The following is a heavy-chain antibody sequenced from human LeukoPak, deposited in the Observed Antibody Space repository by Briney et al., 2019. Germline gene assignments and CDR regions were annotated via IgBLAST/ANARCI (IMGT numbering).Heavy chain of an antibody. Sequence: ASVKVSCKASGYTFTSYGISWVRQAPGQGLEWMGWISAYNGNTNYARKLQGRVTMTTDTSTSTAYMELRSLRSDDTAVYYCAKTHGRGSIVGATSNCDYWGQGTLVTVSS. CDR2: ISAYNGNT. CDR1: GYTFTSYG. J-gene: IGHJ4*02. CDR3: AKTHGRGSIVGATSNCDY. V-gene: IGHV1-18*01. D-gene: IGHD1-26*01.